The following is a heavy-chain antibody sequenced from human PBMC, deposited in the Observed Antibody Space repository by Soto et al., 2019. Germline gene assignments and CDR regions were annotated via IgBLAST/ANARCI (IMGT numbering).Heavy chain of an antibody. V-gene: IGHV1-2*04. CDR3: AKPGLGSGYYPHWFDP. CDR2: INPNSGGT. J-gene: IGHJ5*02. Sequence: GASVKVSCKASGYTFTGYYMHWVRQAPGQGLEWMGWINPNSGGTNYAQKFQGWVTMTRDTSISTAYMELSRLRSDDTAVYYCAKPGLGSGYYPHWFDPWGQGTLVTVSS. CDR1: GYTFTGYY. D-gene: IGHD3-3*01.